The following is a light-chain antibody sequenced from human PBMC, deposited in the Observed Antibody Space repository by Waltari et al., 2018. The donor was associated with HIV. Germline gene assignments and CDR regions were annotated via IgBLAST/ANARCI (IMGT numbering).Light chain of an antibody. CDR3: NSYAGSNNWV. CDR1: RSDVGGSTY. Sequence: QSALPQPPSASGSPGQSVTISCTGTRSDVGGSTYVSWYQQHPGKAPNLMIYEVNTRPSGVPDRFSGSKSANTASLTVSGLQADDEADYYCNSYAGSNNWVFGGGTKLTVL. V-gene: IGLV2-8*01. J-gene: IGLJ3*02. CDR2: EVN.